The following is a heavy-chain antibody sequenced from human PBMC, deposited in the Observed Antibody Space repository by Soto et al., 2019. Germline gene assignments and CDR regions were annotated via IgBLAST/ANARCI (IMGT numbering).Heavy chain of an antibody. CDR3: AKGHDYYYYYMDV. J-gene: IGHJ6*03. CDR2: ISGSGGST. V-gene: IGHV3-23*01. CDR1: GLTFSSYA. Sequence: EVQLLESGGGLVQPGGSLRLSCAASGLTFSSYAMSWVRQAPGKGLEWVSAISGSGGSTYYADSVKGRFTISRDNSKNTLYLQMNSLRAEDTAVYYCAKGHDYYYYYMDVWGKGTTVTVSS.